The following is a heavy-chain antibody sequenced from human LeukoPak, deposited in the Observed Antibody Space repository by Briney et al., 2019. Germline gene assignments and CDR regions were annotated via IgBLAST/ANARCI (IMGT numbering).Heavy chain of an antibody. D-gene: IGHD3-22*01. Sequence: SETLSLTCTVSGGSISSSSYYWGWIRQPPGKGLEWIGSIYYSGSTYYNPSLKSRVTISVDTFKNQFSLKLSSVTAADTAVYYCARVQVLYYYDSSGYFDYWGQGTLVTVSS. CDR3: ARVQVLYYYDSSGYFDY. J-gene: IGHJ4*02. V-gene: IGHV4-39*07. CDR2: IYYSGST. CDR1: GGSISSSSYY.